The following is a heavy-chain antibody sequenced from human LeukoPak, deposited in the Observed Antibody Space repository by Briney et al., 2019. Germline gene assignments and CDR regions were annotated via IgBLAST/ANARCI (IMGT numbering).Heavy chain of an antibody. CDR2: IKEDGSET. CDR3: ARVVLYYSYMDV. D-gene: IGHD3-10*01. V-gene: IGHV3-7*02. J-gene: IGHJ6*03. Sequence: HPGGSLRLSCAASGFTFSTSWMSWVRQAPGKGLELVANIKEDGSETYYVDSVKGRFTISRDNAKNSLYLQMSSLRAEDTAVYYCARVVLYYSYMDVWGKGTPVTVSS. CDR1: GFTFSTSW.